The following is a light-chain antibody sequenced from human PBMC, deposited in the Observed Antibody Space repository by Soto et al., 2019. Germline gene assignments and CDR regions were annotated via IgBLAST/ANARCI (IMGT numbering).Light chain of an antibody. J-gene: IGKJ4*01. CDR3: QQFSSYPLT. Sequence: VMTQSPATLSVSPGERVTLSCRSSQSVGDNLAWFQQKPGQGPRLLIYGASTRATGIPVRFSGSGSETDFTLTISRLEPEDFAVYYCQQFSSYPLTFGGGTKVDIK. V-gene: IGKV3-15*01. CDR1: QSVGDN. CDR2: GAS.